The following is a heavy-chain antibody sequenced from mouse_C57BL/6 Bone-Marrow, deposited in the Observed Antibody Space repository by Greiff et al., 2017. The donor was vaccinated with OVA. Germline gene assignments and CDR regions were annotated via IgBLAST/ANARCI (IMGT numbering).Heavy chain of an antibody. Sequence: EVHLVESGGGLVKPGGSLKLSCAASGFTFSSYAMSWVRQTPEKRLEWVATISDGGSYTYYPDNVKGRFTISRDNAKNNLYLQMSHLKSEDTAMYYCARDYGNYVWDLDVWGTGTTVTVSS. D-gene: IGHD2-1*01. J-gene: IGHJ1*03. CDR3: ARDYGNYVWDLDV. CDR1: GFTFSSYA. V-gene: IGHV5-4*01. CDR2: ISDGGSYT.